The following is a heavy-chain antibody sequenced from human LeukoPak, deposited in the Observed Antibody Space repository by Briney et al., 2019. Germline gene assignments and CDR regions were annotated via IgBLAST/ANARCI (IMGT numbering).Heavy chain of an antibody. D-gene: IGHD6-13*01. CDR2: INHSGST. V-gene: IGHV4-34*01. CDR1: GGSFSGYY. J-gene: IGHJ4*02. CDR3: ARTLTSSSWYWVY. Sequence: SETLSLTCAVYGGSFSGYYLSWIRQPPGKGLEWIGEINHSGSTNYNPSLKSRVTISVDTSKNQFSLKLSSVTAADTAVYYCARTLTSSSWYWVYWGQGTLVTVSS.